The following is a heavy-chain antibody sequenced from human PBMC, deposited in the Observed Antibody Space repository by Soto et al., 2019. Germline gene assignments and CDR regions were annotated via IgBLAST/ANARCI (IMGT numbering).Heavy chain of an antibody. V-gene: IGHV3-23*01. Sequence: GGSLRLSCAASGFTFSNYAMTWVRQAPGEGLEWVSAISGSGGNTYFADSVKGRFTISRDNSKNTLDLQMNSLRAEDTAVYYCARGLYSYCSSTGCIFDSWGQGTLVTVSS. J-gene: IGHJ4*02. CDR2: ISGSGGNT. CDR1: GFTFSNYA. D-gene: IGHD2-2*01. CDR3: ARGLYSYCSSTGCIFDS.